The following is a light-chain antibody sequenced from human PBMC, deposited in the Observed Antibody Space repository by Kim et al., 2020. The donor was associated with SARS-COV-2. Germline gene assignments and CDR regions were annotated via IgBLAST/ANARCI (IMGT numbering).Light chain of an antibody. CDR3: QQYHSRPPWM. V-gene: IGKV3-15*01. CDR1: EDGRGD. Sequence: SPGDRAILSCGTSEDGRGDLAWYQQRPGQAPRLLIYDASTRATGIPARISGSGSGTEFTLTITSLQSDDFSVYYCQQYHSRPPWMFGQGTKVDIK. CDR2: DAS. J-gene: IGKJ1*01.